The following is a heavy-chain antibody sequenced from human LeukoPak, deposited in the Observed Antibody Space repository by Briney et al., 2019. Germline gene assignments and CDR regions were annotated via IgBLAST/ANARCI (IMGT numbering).Heavy chain of an antibody. J-gene: IGHJ3*01. Sequence: GGSLRLACPASGFIFRSYAMTWVRQAPGKGLEGVSAFSATDGSAQYAESVEGRFTVSRDNSKNTLFLQMNSLGAEDTAVYYCARAKIAAAGTGAFDDWGQGTLVTVSS. CDR1: GFIFRSYA. CDR2: FSATDGSA. CDR3: ARAKIAAAGTGAFDD. V-gene: IGHV3-23*01. D-gene: IGHD6-13*01.